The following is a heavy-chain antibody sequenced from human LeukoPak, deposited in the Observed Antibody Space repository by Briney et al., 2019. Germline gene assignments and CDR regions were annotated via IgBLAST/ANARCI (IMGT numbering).Heavy chain of an antibody. D-gene: IGHD1-7*01. CDR3: ARKGLGGELGGFDS. CDR1: GFTFSTYG. V-gene: IGHV3-30*03. J-gene: IGHJ4*02. Sequence: GGSLRLSCAASGFTFSTYGTHWVRQAPGKGLEWVAVIAYDGKTTYYADSVKGRFTISRDNAKNSLYLQMNSLRVEDTALYHCARKGLGGELGGFDSWGQGTLVTVSS. CDR2: IAYDGKTT.